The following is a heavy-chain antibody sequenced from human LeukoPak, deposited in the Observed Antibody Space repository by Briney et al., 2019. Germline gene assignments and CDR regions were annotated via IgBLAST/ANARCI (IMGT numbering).Heavy chain of an antibody. CDR2: IIPIFGTA. D-gene: IGHD3-10*01. V-gene: IGHV1-69*01. Sequence: SVKVSCKASGGTFSSYAISWVRQAPGQGLEWMGGIIPIFGTANYAQKFQGRVTITADESTSTAYMELSSLRSEGTAVYYCARDLWFGESTTWFDPWGQGTLVTVSS. CDR3: ARDLWFGESTTWFDP. CDR1: GGTFSSYA. J-gene: IGHJ5*02.